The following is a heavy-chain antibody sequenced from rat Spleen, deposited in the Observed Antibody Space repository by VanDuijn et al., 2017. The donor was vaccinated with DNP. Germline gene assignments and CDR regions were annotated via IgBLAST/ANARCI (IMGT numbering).Heavy chain of an antibody. V-gene: IGHV1-43*01. CDR2: IHAGSGHT. J-gene: IGHJ1*01. CDR1: GYIFTNYY. Sequence: QVQLQQSGAELAKPGSSVKISCKASGYIFTNYYISWIKQTTGQGLDYVGYIHAGSGHTNYNEKFKGRATLTLDKSSSTAFMQLSSLTPDDSAVYYCARWGTFYWYFDFWGPGTMVTVSS. CDR3: ARWGTFYWYFDF. D-gene: IGHD3-2*01.